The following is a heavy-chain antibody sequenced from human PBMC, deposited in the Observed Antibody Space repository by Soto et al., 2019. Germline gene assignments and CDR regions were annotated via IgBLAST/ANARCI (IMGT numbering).Heavy chain of an antibody. J-gene: IGHJ5*01. Sequence: QVQLVESGGGVVQPGRSLRLTCAASGFTFSSNGMHWVRQPPGKGLEWVALIAYDGSKTYYGDSVRGRFTISRDNSENTLFLQMHSLRAEDTAVYYCARWVGGSMFDNSGKYDSWGQGTLVTVSS. V-gene: IGHV3-30*03. CDR1: GFTFSSNG. CDR3: ARWVGGSMFDNSGKYDS. CDR2: IAYDGSKT. D-gene: IGHD3-22*01.